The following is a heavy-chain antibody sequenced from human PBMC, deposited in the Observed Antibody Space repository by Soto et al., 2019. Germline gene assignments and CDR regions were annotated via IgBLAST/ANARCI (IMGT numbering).Heavy chain of an antibody. CDR2: IKEEGGEK. CDR3: AREPYPDYYYGLDL. Sequence: GGSLRLSCVGAGFNFRSYWMSWVRQAPGKGLEWVANIKEEGGEKYYVDSVKGRFTISRDNAKNSLYLQMNSLRVEDTAVYYCAREPYPDYYYGLDLWGQGTMVTVSS. J-gene: IGHJ6*02. CDR1: GFNFRSYW. V-gene: IGHV3-7*03.